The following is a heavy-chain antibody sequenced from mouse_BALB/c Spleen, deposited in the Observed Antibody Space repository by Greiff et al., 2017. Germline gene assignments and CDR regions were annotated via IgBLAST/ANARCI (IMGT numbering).Heavy chain of an antibody. CDR3: ARQDSHYYGFRWYFDV. V-gene: IGHV5-6*01. CDR2: ISSSGGYT. Sequence: EVQGVESGGDLVKPGGSLKLSCAASGFTFSSYGMSWVRQTPDKRLEWVATISSSGGYTFYPDSVKGRFTISRDNAKNTLYLQMSSLKSEDTAMYFCARQDSHYYGFRWYFDVWGAGTTVTVSS. D-gene: IGHD1-2*01. J-gene: IGHJ1*01. CDR1: GFTFSSYG.